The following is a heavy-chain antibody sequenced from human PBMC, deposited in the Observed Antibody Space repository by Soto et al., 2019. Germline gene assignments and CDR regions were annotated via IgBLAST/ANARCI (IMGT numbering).Heavy chain of an antibody. CDR2: AYYSGSP. CDR3: ARVDDYFDY. V-gene: IGHV4-59*08. J-gene: IGHJ4*02. CDR1: GRSLSRHC. Sequence: SESLSLTCSVSGRSLSRHCWGWIRQPPWKGVKWIAYAYYSGSPKYDSVSSRYNPCLQSRVALSVDPSKNQFSLKLSFASAEDTAIYYCARVDDYFDYWGQGALVTV.